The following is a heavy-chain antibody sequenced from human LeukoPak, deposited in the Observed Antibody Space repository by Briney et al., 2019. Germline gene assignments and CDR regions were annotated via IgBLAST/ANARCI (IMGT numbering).Heavy chain of an antibody. V-gene: IGHV1-69*05. CDR1: GGTFSSYA. CDR3: ARSGHDYGDYYYYYMDV. J-gene: IGHJ6*03. D-gene: IGHD4-17*01. Sequence: ASVKVSCKASGGTFSSYAISWVRQAPGQGLEWMGRTIPIFGTANYAQKFQGRVTITTDESTSTAYMELSSLRSEDTAVYYCARSGHDYGDYYYYYMDVWGKGTTVTVSS. CDR2: TIPIFGTA.